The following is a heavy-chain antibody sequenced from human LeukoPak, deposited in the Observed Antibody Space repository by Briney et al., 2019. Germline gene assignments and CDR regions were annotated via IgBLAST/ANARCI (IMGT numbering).Heavy chain of an antibody. Sequence: GGSLRLSCAASGFTFSSYVMSWVRQAPGKGLEWVSAISGSGDTLYYADSVEGRFTISRDNAKNSLFLQMNSLRADDTAVYYCAREVVIFPDYYYYGMDVWGQGTTVTVSS. V-gene: IGHV3-23*01. CDR2: ISGSGDTL. D-gene: IGHD2/OR15-2a*01. CDR3: AREVVIFPDYYYYGMDV. J-gene: IGHJ6*02. CDR1: GFTFSSYV.